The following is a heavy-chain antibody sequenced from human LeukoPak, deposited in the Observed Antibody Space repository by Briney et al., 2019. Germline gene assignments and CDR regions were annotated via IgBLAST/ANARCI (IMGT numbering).Heavy chain of an antibody. CDR2: VKPNSGGT. V-gene: IGHV1-2*02. J-gene: IGHJ4*02. CDR1: GYTFTDYY. Sequence: ASVKVSCKASGYTFTDYYIHWLRQAPGQGLEWMGWVKPNSGGTNYAQKVQGRVTMTRDTSISTAYMELSRLTSDDTAVYYCARVGYSSAWSNFDYWGQGTLVTVSS. CDR3: ARVGYSSAWSNFDY. D-gene: IGHD6-19*01.